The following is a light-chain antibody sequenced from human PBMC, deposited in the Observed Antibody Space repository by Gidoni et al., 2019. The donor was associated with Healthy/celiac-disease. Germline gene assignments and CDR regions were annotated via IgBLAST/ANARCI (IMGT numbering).Light chain of an antibody. V-gene: IGLV3-21*04. CDR1: NSGSKS. J-gene: IGLJ2*01. CDR3: QVWDSSSDHVV. Sequence: SYVLTQPPSASVAPGKTARITCGGNNSGSKSVHWYQQKPGQAPVLVIYYASDRPSGIPERFSGSNSGNTATLTISRVEAGDEADYYCQVWDSSSDHVVFGGGTKLTVL. CDR2: YAS.